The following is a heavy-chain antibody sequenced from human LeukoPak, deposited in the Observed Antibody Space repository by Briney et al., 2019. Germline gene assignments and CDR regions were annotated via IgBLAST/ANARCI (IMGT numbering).Heavy chain of an antibody. CDR1: GFTFSSYA. V-gene: IGHV3-23*01. Sequence: PGGSLRLSCAASGFTFSSYAMSWVLQAPGNGLEWVSAISGSGGSTYYADSVKGRFTISRDNSKNTLYLQMNSLRAEDTAVYYCLYFKQKTAYEILTGYYNWGQGTLVTVSS. D-gene: IGHD3-9*01. CDR2: ISGSGGST. J-gene: IGHJ4*02. CDR3: LYFKQKTAYEILTGYYN.